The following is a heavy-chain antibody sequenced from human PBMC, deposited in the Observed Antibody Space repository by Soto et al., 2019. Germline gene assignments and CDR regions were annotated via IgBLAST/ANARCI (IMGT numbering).Heavy chain of an antibody. Sequence: EVQLLESGGGLVQPGGSLRLSCVASGITFNNYAMTWVRLAPGKGLEWVSSISANSVNTYYADSVKGRFTISRDNSKNTLYLHMSGLSAEYTALYYCAKDIGRSFGNGYYIEDWGQGTLVTVSS. CDR1: GITFNNYA. CDR3: AKDIGRSFGNGYYIED. D-gene: IGHD3-3*01. J-gene: IGHJ4*02. CDR2: ISANSVNT. V-gene: IGHV3-23*01.